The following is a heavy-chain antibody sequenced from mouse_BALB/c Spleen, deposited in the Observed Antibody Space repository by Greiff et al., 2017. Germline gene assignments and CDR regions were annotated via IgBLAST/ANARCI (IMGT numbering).Heavy chain of an antibody. D-gene: IGHD4-1*01. CDR3: TRGTGTGEFAY. CDR2: ICAGGST. V-gene: IGHV2-9*02. CDR1: GFSFISYG. J-gene: IGHJ3*01. Sequence: VQLVESGPGLVAPSQSLSITCTVSGFSFISYGVHWVRQPPGKGLEWLGVICAGGSTNYNSALMSRLSISNNNSKSQVFLIMSSLQTDDTAMYCCTRGTGTGEFAYWGQGTLVTVSA.